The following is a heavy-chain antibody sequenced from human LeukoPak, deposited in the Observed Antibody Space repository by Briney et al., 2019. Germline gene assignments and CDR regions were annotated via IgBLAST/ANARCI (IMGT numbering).Heavy chain of an antibody. Sequence: GASVKVSCKASGYTFTSYAMHWVRQAPGQRLEWMGWINAGNGNTKYSQKYQGRVTITRDTSASTAYMELSSLRSEDTAVYYCARDRESCSGGSCYSRVVTNWFDPWGQGTLVTVSS. CDR3: ARDRESCSGGSCYSRVVTNWFDP. D-gene: IGHD2-15*01. CDR1: GYTFTSYA. J-gene: IGHJ5*02. CDR2: INAGNGNT. V-gene: IGHV1-3*01.